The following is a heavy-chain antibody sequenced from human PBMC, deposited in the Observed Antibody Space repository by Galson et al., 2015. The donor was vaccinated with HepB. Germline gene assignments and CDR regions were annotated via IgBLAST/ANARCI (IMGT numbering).Heavy chain of an antibody. CDR2: FDPEDGET. J-gene: IGHJ3*02. D-gene: IGHD1-26*01. CDR1: GYTLTELS. Sequence: SVKVSCKVSGYTLTELSMHWVRQAPGKGLEWMGGFDPEDGETIYAQKFQGRVTITEDTSTDTAYMELSSLRSEDTAVYYCATGTVGGDAFDIWGQGTMVTVSS. CDR3: ATGTVGGDAFDI. V-gene: IGHV1-24*01.